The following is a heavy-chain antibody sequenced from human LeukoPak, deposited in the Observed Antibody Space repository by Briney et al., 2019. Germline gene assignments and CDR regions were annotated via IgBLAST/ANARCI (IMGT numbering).Heavy chain of an antibody. V-gene: IGHV1-69*13. Sequence: SVKVSCKASGGTFSSYAISWVRQAPGQGLEWMGGIIPIFGTANYAQKFQGRVTITADESTSTAYMELSSLRAEDTAVYYCAREQTAAADIYYYYGMDVWGQGTTVTVSS. CDR1: GGTFSSYA. D-gene: IGHD6-13*01. CDR3: AREQTAAADIYYYYGMDV. J-gene: IGHJ6*02. CDR2: IIPIFGTA.